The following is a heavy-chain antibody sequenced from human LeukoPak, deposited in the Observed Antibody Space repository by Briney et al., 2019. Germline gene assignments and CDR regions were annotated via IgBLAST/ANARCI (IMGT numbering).Heavy chain of an antibody. D-gene: IGHD3-10*01. J-gene: IGHJ4*02. V-gene: IGHV3-48*01. CDR2: ISRSGGAI. Sequence: GSLRLSCAASGFTFSSYAMSWVRQAPGKGLEWVSYISRSGGAIYYADFVKGRFTISRDNAKNSLYLQMDSLRAEDTAVYYCARDLYAGAYGSGSYPLSYWGQGTLVTVSS. CDR3: ARDLYAGAYGSGSYPLSY. CDR1: GFTFSSYA.